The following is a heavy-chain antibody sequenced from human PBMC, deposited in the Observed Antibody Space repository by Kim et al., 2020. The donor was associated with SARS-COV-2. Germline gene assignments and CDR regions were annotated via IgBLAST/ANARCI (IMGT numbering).Heavy chain of an antibody. J-gene: IGHJ4*02. CDR3: ARAQYYYDSSGYYYFDY. CDR1: GGTFSSYA. Sequence: SVKVSCKASGGTFSSYAISWVRQAPGQGLEWMGGILPIFGTANYAQKFQGRVTITADESTSTAYMELSSLKSEDTAVYYCARAQYYYDSSGYYYFDYWGQGTLVTVSS. V-gene: IGHV1-69*13. D-gene: IGHD3-22*01. CDR2: ILPIFGTA.